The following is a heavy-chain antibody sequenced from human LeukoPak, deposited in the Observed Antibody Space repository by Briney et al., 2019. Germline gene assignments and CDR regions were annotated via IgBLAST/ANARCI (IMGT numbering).Heavy chain of an antibody. CDR3: ARDLLYSSSWWKGFDP. CDR1: GFTFDDYA. Sequence: GGSLRLSCAASGFTFDDYAMHWVRQAPGKGLEWVSGISWNSGSIGYADSVKGRFTISRDNAKNSLYLQMNSLRAEGTAVYYCARDLLYSSSWWKGFDPWGQGTLVTVSS. D-gene: IGHD6-13*01. J-gene: IGHJ5*02. CDR2: ISWNSGSI. V-gene: IGHV3-9*01.